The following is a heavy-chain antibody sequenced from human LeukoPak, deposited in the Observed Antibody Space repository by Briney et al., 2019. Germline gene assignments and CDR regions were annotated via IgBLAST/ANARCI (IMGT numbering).Heavy chain of an antibody. D-gene: IGHD2-15*01. Sequence: SVKVSCKASGGTLSNNPISWLRQVPGQRLQWMGNISPLIGTTLYTQELQGRVTITTVKSTSTSYMDLYSLPSDDTAVYYCAEDHCTGDNCYHAHWGQGTLVTVSS. V-gene: IGHV1-69*08. CDR1: GGTLSNNP. CDR2: ISPLIGTT. J-gene: IGHJ4*02. CDR3: AEDHCTGDNCYHAH.